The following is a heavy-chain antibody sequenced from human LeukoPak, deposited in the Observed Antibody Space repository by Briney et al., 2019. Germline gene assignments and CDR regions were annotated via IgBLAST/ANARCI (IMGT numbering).Heavy chain of an antibody. CDR3: ATRPPSGFPPYGMDV. D-gene: IGHD5-12*01. Sequence: ASVKVSCKVSGYALTELSMHWVRQAPGKGLEWMGGFDPEDGETIYAQKFQGRVTMTEDTSTDTAYMELSSLRSEDTAVYYCATRPPSGFPPYGMDVWGKGTTVTVSS. J-gene: IGHJ6*04. V-gene: IGHV1-24*01. CDR2: FDPEDGET. CDR1: GYALTELS.